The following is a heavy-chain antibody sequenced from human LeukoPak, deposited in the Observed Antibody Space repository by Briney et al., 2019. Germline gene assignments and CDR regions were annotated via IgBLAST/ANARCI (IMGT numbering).Heavy chain of an antibody. V-gene: IGHV3-23*01. CDR2: ISGSSGST. D-gene: IGHD3-22*01. J-gene: IGHJ4*02. CDR1: GFTFSSYA. CDR3: AKDTAYYDSSGYYSSFDY. Sequence: GGSLRLSCAASGFTFSSYAMSWVRQAPGKGLEWVSAISGSSGSTYYADSVKGRFTISRDNSKNTLYLQMNSLRAEDTAVYYCAKDTAYYDSSGYYSSFDYWGQGTLVTVSS.